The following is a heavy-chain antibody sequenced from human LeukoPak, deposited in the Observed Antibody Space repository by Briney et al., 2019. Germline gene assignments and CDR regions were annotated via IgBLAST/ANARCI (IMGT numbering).Heavy chain of an antibody. J-gene: IGHJ4*02. Sequence: SETLSLTCAVYGGSFSGYYWSWIRQPPGKGLEWIGEINHSGNTNYNPSLKSRVTISVDTSKNQFSLKLSSVTAADTAVYYCARTPYDSSGYYYLFFDYWGQGTLVTVSS. D-gene: IGHD3-22*01. CDR2: INHSGNT. V-gene: IGHV4-34*01. CDR1: GGSFSGYY. CDR3: ARTPYDSSGYYYLFFDY.